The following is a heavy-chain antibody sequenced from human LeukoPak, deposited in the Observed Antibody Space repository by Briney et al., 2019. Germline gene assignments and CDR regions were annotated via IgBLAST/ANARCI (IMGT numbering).Heavy chain of an antibody. J-gene: IGHJ4*02. CDR1: GYTFTGYY. CDR2: INPNSGGT. Sequence: ASVKVSCTASGYTFTGYYMHWVRQAPGQGLEWMGWINPNSGGTNYAQKFQGRVTMTRDTSISTAYMELSRLRSDDTAVYYCARGGEGITMVRGVSPNNFDYWGQGTLVTVSS. V-gene: IGHV1-2*02. CDR3: ARGGEGITMVRGVSPNNFDY. D-gene: IGHD3-10*01.